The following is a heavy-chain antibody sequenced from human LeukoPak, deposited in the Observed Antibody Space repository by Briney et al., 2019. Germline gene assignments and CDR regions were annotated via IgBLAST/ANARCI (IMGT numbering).Heavy chain of an antibody. D-gene: IGHD2-8*01. CDR3: AKSPLDCTNGVCYTYYYYGMDV. CDR2: IIPILGIA. J-gene: IGHJ6*02. CDR1: GGTFSSYA. V-gene: IGHV1-69*04. Sequence: ASVKVSCKASGGTFSSYAISWVRQAPGQGLEWMGRIIPILGIANYAQKFQGRVTITADKSTSTAYMELSSLRSEDTAVYYCAKSPLDCTNGVCYTYYYYGMDVWGQGTTVTVSS.